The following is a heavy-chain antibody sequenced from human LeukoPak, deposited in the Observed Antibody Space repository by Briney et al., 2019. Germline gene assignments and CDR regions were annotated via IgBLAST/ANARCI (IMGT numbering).Heavy chain of an antibody. J-gene: IGHJ4*02. CDR2: INPNSGGT. CDR1: GYTFTGYY. CDR3: ARVSHSSSWSLENY. Sequence: GASVKVSCKASGYTFTGYYMHWVRQAPGQGLEWMGWINPNSGGTNYAQKFQGRVTMTRDTSISTAYMELSRLSSDDTAVYYCARVSHSSSWSLENYWGQGTLVTVSS. V-gene: IGHV1-2*02. D-gene: IGHD6-13*01.